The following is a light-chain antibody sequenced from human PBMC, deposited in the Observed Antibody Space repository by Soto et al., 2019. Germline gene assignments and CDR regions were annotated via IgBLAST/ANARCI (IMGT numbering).Light chain of an antibody. Sequence: EMVMTQSPATLSVSPGERVTLSCRASESVHRNLAWYQQKPGQGPSLLIYYASTRATGVPDRFPGSGSGTEFPLTISSLQSEDSVVYHRQHYNNWPPTFGPGTKVEIK. CDR2: YAS. CDR3: QHYNNWPPT. V-gene: IGKV3-15*01. J-gene: IGKJ3*01. CDR1: ESVHRN.